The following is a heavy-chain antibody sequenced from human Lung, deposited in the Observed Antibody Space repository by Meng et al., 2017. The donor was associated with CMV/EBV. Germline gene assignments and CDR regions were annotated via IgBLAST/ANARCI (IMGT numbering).Heavy chain of an antibody. Sequence: GEXXTISCAASGFTVSDNYMSWVRQAPGKGLEWVSVIYSGGSTYYADSVKGRFTISRDNSKNTLYLQMNSLRAEDTAVYYCARDLEWFGSGGYFGMDVWGQGTTVTVSS. J-gene: IGHJ6*02. V-gene: IGHV3-66*02. D-gene: IGHD3-10*01. CDR1: GFTVSDNY. CDR3: ARDLEWFGSGGYFGMDV. CDR2: IYSGGST.